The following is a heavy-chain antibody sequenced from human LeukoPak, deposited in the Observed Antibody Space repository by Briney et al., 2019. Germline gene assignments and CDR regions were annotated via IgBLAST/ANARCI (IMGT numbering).Heavy chain of an antibody. CDR3: ARDRKVAARQGAFDI. D-gene: IGHD6-6*01. CDR1: GGTFSSYA. J-gene: IGHJ3*02. Sequence: SVKVSCKASGGTFSSYAISWVRRAPGQGLEWMGGIIPIFGTANYAQKFQGRVTITTDESTSTAYMELSSLRSEDTAVYYCARDRKVAARQGAFDIWGQGTMVTVSS. CDR2: IIPIFGTA. V-gene: IGHV1-69*05.